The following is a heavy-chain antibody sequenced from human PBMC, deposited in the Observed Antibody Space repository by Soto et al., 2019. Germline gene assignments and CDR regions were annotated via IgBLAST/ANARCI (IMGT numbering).Heavy chain of an antibody. J-gene: IGHJ5*02. Sequence: QVQLQESGPGLVKPSETLSLTCTFSGSSIIGYYWTWIRQSPERGLEWIGYIHYSGSANYNPSLNSRLTMSVDRSKSPFSMKLASVTAADTAVYYCARGVGGSGLNWFDPWGQGTLVTVSS. CDR2: IHYSGSA. CDR3: ARGVGGSGLNWFDP. V-gene: IGHV4-59*12. CDR1: GSSIIGYY. D-gene: IGHD6-19*01.